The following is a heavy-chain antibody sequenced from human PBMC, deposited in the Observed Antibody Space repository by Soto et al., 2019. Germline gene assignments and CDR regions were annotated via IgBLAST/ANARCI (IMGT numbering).Heavy chain of an antibody. D-gene: IGHD3-3*01. V-gene: IGHV3-20*04. J-gene: IGHJ4*02. CDR3: ARGLRFWRQVDY. CDR1: GFTFDDYG. CDR2: INWNGGST. Sequence: LRLSCAASGFTFDDYGISWVRQAPGKGLEWVSGINWNGGSTGYADSVKGRFTISRDNAKNSLYLQMNSLRAEDTALYYCARGLRFWRQVDYWGQGTLVTVSS.